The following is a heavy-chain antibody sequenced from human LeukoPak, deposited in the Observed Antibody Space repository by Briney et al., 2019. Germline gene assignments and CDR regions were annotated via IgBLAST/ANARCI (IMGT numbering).Heavy chain of an antibody. CDR1: GFTFSDYY. D-gene: IGHD2-2*01. CDR3: ARDSDIVVAFDY. V-gene: IGHV3-11*04. Sequence: PGGSLRLSCAASGFTFSDYYMSWIRQAPGKGLEWVSYISSSGSTIYYADSVRGRFTISRDNAKNSLYLQMNSLRAEDTAVYYCARDSDIVVAFDYWGQGTLVTVSS. J-gene: IGHJ4*02. CDR2: ISSSGSTI.